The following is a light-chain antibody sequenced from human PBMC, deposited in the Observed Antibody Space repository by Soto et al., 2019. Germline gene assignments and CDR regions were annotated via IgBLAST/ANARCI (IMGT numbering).Light chain of an antibody. J-gene: IGKJ1*01. V-gene: IGKV1-5*01. Sequence: DIQMTQSPSTLSASVGDRVTITFRASQSISSWLAWYQQKPGKAPKLLIYDASSLESGVPSRFSGSGSGTEFTLTISSLQPDDFAVYYCQQYNNWWTFGQGTKVDI. CDR2: DAS. CDR1: QSISSW. CDR3: QQYNNWWT.